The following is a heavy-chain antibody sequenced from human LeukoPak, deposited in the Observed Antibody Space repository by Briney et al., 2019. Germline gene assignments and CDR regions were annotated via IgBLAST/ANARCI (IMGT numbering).Heavy chain of an antibody. Sequence: PSETLSLTCTVSGGSISSYYRNWIRQPPGKGLEWIGYGSYSGSTDYNPSLKSRITISVDTSKNQFSLKLSSVTAADTAVYYCASAYGCYSFDDWGQGTLVTVSS. CDR3: ASAYGCYSFDD. D-gene: IGHD1-26*01. CDR1: GGSISSYY. CDR2: GSYSGST. J-gene: IGHJ4*02. V-gene: IGHV4-59*01.